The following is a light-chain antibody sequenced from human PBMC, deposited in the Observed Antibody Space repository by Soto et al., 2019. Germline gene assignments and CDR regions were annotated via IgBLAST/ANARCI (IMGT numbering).Light chain of an antibody. CDR1: QSISSY. J-gene: IGKJ5*01. CDR3: QQANSFPIS. Sequence: DIQMTQSPSSLSASVGDRVTITCRASQSISSYLNWYQQKPGKAPNLLIYTASNLQSGVPSRFSGSGSGTEFTLTISNLQPEDFATYYCQQANSFPISFGQGTRLEIK. V-gene: IGKV1-39*01. CDR2: TAS.